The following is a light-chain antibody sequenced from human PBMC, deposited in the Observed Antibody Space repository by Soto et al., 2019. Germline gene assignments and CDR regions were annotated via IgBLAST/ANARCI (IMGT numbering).Light chain of an antibody. CDR1: SSDVGGYNY. CDR3: SSYKTSNPGKLV. V-gene: IGLV2-14*03. Sequence: QSALTQPASVSGSPGQSITISCTGTSSDVGGYNYVSWYQHHPGKAPKLMIFDVSNRPSGVSNRFSGSKSGNTASLTISGLKLEDEVDYYGSSYKTSNPGKLVLGTGTKVTV. J-gene: IGLJ1*01. CDR2: DVS.